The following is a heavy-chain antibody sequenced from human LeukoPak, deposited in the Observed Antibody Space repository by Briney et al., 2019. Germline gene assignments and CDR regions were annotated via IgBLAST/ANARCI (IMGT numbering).Heavy chain of an antibody. J-gene: IGHJ4*02. CDR3: ARDVVVTAITGPFDY. Sequence: GASVKVSCKASGYTFTSYGISWVRQAPGQGLEWMGWISAYNGNTNYARKLQGRVTMTTDTSTSTAYMELRSLRSDDTAVYYCARDVVVTAITGPFDYWGQGTLVTVSS. D-gene: IGHD2-21*02. CDR2: ISAYNGNT. V-gene: IGHV1-18*01. CDR1: GYTFTSYG.